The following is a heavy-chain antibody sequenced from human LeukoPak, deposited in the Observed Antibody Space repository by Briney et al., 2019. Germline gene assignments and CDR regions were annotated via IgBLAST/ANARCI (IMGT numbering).Heavy chain of an antibody. J-gene: IGHJ4*02. V-gene: IGHV1-24*01. D-gene: IGHD3-22*01. CDR3: ATGVTMIVVVQYFDY. CDR1: GYVFASYG. CDR2: FDPEDGET. Sequence: ASVKVSCKVSGYVFASYGISWVRQAPGQGLEWMGGFDPEDGETIYAQKFQGRVTMTEDTSTDTAYMELSSLRSEDTAVYYCATGVTMIVVVQYFDYWGQGTLVTVSS.